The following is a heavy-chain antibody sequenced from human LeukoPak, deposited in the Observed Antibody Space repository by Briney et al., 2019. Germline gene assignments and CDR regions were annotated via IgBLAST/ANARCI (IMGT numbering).Heavy chain of an antibody. CDR3: ARDRSRIVLDY. V-gene: IGHV3-23*01. J-gene: IGHJ4*02. Sequence: GGSLRLSCAASGFTFATYGMSWARQAPGKGLEWVSAISGRDAGTYYADSVKGRFTIPRDNSKNTLYLQLNSLRAEDTAVYYCARDRSRIVLDYWGQGTLVTVSS. D-gene: IGHD2-21*01. CDR2: ISGRDAGT. CDR1: GFTFATYG.